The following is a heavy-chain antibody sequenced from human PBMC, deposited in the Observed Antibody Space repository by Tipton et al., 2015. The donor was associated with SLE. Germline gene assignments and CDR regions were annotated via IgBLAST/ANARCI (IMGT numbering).Heavy chain of an antibody. CDR1: GGSISSGSYY. Sequence: TLSLTCTVSGGSISSGSYYWSWIRQPAGKGLEWIGYVYTSGSTNYNPSLKSRVTISVDTSKNQFSLKLSSVTAADTAVYYCARARGYCSGTSCYSDYWGQGTLVTVSS. CDR2: VYTSGST. D-gene: IGHD2-15*01. CDR3: ARARGYCSGTSCYSDY. V-gene: IGHV4-61*09. J-gene: IGHJ4*02.